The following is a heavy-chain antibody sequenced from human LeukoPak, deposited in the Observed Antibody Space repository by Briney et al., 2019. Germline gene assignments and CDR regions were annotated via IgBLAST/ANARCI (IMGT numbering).Heavy chain of an antibody. D-gene: IGHD1-26*01. Sequence: SETLSLTCTVSGGSISSYYWSWIRQPPGKGLEWIGYIYYSGSTYYNPSLKSRVTISVDTSKNQFSLKLSSVTAADTAVYYCARDRAWGDNTRFDYWGQGTLVTVSS. CDR1: GGSISSYY. V-gene: IGHV4-30-4*01. CDR3: ARDRAWGDNTRFDY. J-gene: IGHJ4*02. CDR2: IYYSGST.